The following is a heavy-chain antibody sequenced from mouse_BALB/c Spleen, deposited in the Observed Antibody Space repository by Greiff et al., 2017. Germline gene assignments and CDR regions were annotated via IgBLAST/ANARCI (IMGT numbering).Heavy chain of an antibody. D-gene: IGHD1-1*01. CDR2: INSNGGST. CDR3: ARDRYYGSSYGGFYAMDY. J-gene: IGHJ4*01. V-gene: IGHV5-6-3*01. CDR1: GFTFSSYG. Sequence: EVKLMESGGGLVQPGGSLKLSCAASGFTFSSYGMSWVRQTPDKRLELVATINSNGGSTYYPDSVKGRFTISRDNAKNTLYLQMSSLKSEDTAMYYCARDRYYGSSYGGFYAMDYWGQGTSVTVSS.